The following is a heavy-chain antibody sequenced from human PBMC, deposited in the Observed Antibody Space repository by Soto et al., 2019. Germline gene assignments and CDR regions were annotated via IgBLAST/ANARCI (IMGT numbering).Heavy chain of an antibody. CDR1: GGSISSGGYY. V-gene: IGHV4-31*03. Sequence: SETLSLTCTVSGGSISSGGYYWSWIRQHPGKGLEWIGYIYYSGSTYYNPSLKSRVTISVDTSKNQFSLKLSSVTAADTAVYYCAGLWFGELLDPDYYYGMDVWGQGTTVTVSS. CDR3: AGLWFGELLDPDYYYGMDV. J-gene: IGHJ6*02. D-gene: IGHD3-10*01. CDR2: IYYSGST.